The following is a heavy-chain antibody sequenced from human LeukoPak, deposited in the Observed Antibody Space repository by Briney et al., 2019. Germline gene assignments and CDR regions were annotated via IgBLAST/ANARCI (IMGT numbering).Heavy chain of an antibody. V-gene: IGHV1-2*04. CDR2: INPNSGGT. CDR3: ARGVVGATFPQKQDYGMDV. Sequence: PGGSLRLSCAASGFTFTGYYMHWVRQAPGQGLEWMGWINPNSGGTNYAQKFQGWVTMTRDTSISTAYMELSRLRSDDTAVYYCARGVVGATFPQKQDYGMDVWGQGTTVTVSS. D-gene: IGHD1-26*01. J-gene: IGHJ6*02. CDR1: GFTFTGYY.